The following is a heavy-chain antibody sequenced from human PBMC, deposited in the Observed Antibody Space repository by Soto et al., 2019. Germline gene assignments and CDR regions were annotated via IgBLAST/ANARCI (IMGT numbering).Heavy chain of an antibody. CDR3: ARDRYYYGSGSTTYFDY. J-gene: IGHJ4*02. CDR2: INHSGST. CDR1: GGSLSGYY. V-gene: IGHV4-34*01. D-gene: IGHD3-10*01. Sequence: SGTLSLTCAVYGGSLSGYYWSWIRQPPEKGLEWIGEINHSGSTNYNPSLKSRVTISVDTSKNQFSLKLSSVTAADTDVYYCARDRYYYGSGSTTYFDYWGQGTLVTVSS.